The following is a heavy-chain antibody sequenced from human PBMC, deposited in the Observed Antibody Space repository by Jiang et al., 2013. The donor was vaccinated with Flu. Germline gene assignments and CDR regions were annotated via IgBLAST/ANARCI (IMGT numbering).Heavy chain of an antibody. CDR1: GFTFSSYA. CDR2: ISGSGGST. Sequence: VQLLESGGGLVQPGGSLRLSCAASGFTFSSYAMSWVRQAPGKGLEWVSAISGSGGSTYYADSVKGRFTISRDNSKNTLYLQMNSLRAEDTAVYYCANVPGDFGVVDNWGQGTLVTVSS. CDR3: ANVPGDFGVVDN. D-gene: IGHD3-3*01. V-gene: IGHV3-23*01. J-gene: IGHJ4*02.